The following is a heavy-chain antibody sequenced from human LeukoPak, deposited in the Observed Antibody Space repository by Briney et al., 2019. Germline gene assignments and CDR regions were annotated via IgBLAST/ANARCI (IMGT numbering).Heavy chain of an antibody. J-gene: IGHJ4*02. D-gene: IGHD5-12*01. CDR3: ARGPMDSGYTYFDY. V-gene: IGHV4-59*01. CDR2: FSYSGST. CDR1: GGSISSYY. Sequence: ASETLSLTCTVSGGSISSYYWSWIRQPPGKGLEWLGYFSYSGSTNYTPSLKSRVTISIDTSKNQFSLKLSSVTAADTAMYYCARGPMDSGYTYFDYWGQGTLVSVAS.